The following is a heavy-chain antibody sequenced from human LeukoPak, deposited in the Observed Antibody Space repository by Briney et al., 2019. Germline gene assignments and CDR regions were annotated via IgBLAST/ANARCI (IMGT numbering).Heavy chain of an antibody. CDR2: ISAYNGNT. J-gene: IGHJ6*02. CDR1: GYTFTSYG. Sequence: ASVKVSCKASGYTFTSYGISWVRQAPGQGLEWMGWISAYNGNTNYAQKLQSRVTMTTDTSTSTAYMELRSLRSDDTAVYYCARSGRCSGGSCYYYYGMDVWGQGTTVTASS. V-gene: IGHV1-18*01. D-gene: IGHD2-15*01. CDR3: ARSGRCSGGSCYYYYGMDV.